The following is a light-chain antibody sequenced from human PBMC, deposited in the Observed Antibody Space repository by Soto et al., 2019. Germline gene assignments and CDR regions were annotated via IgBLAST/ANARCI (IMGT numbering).Light chain of an antibody. CDR2: GTS. J-gene: IGKJ1*01. CDR3: QQYGSSPRT. CDR1: QSVATIY. V-gene: IGKV3-20*01. Sequence: EIVLTQSPGTLSLSPGERATLSCRASQSVATIYLAWYQQKPGQAPKLLMSGTSIRATGIPDRCSGSGSGTDFTLTINRLEPEDFAVYYCQQYGSSPRTFCQGTRV.